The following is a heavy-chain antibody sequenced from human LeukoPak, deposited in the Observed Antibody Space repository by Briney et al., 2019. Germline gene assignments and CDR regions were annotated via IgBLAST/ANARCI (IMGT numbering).Heavy chain of an antibody. D-gene: IGHD3-3*01. CDR2: VSGTSTHI. V-gene: IGHV3-21*01. Sequence: GGSLRLSCAASGFTFSSYSMNWVRQAPGKGLEWVSSVSGTSTHIYYADSVKGRFTVSRDNAQNSLYLQMNSLRAEDTAVYYCTRGSEWTSGVSDYWGQGTLVTVSS. CDR1: GFTFSSYS. CDR3: TRGSEWTSGVSDY. J-gene: IGHJ4*02.